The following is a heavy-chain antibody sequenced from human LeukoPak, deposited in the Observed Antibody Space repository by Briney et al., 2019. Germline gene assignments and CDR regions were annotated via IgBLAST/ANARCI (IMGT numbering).Heavy chain of an antibody. CDR1: GGSISSGDYY. CDR3: ERDDRHSGFDP. D-gene: IGHD3-10*01. J-gene: IGHJ5*02. Sequence: SETLSLTCTVSGGSISSGDYYWSWIRQPPGKGLEWIGYIYYSGSTYYNPSLKSRVTISVDTSKNQFSLKLSSVTAADTAVYYCERDDRHSGFDPWGQGTLVTVSS. V-gene: IGHV4-30-4*08. CDR2: IYYSGST.